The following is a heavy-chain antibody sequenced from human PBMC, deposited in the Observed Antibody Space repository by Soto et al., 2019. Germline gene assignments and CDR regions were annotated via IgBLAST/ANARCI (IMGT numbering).Heavy chain of an antibody. Sequence: QVQLVQSGAEVKKPGASVKVSCKASGYTFTSYGISWVRQAPGQGLEWMGWISAYNGNTNYAQKLQGRVTMTTDTSTRTAYMELRSLRSDDTAVYYCARENGDYVTEILGYYYYGMDVWGQGTTVTVSS. CDR3: ARENGDYVTEILGYYYYGMDV. D-gene: IGHD4-17*01. V-gene: IGHV1-18*01. CDR2: ISAYNGNT. CDR1: GYTFTSYG. J-gene: IGHJ6*02.